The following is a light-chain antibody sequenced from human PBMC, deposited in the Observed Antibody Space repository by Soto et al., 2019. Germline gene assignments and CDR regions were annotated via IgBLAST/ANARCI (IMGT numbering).Light chain of an antibody. CDR2: NAS. Sequence: EIVLTQSPGTLSLSPGERATLSCRASQSVTSDYLAWYQQKPGQAPRLLIYNASTRAPGIPDRFSGSGSGTDFSLTISRLEPEDFAVYYCQQYGSSPHTSGQGARVE. V-gene: IGKV3-20*01. CDR3: QQYGSSPHT. CDR1: QSVTSDY. J-gene: IGKJ2*01.